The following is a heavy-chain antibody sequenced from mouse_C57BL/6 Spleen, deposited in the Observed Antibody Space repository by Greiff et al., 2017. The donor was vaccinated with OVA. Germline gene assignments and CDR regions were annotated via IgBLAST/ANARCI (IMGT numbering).Heavy chain of an antibody. V-gene: IGHV6-3*01. D-gene: IGHD1-1*01. CDR1: GFTFSNYW. CDR3: TGDQGTTVPPAY. CDR2: IRLKSDNYAT. Sequence: EVKLQESGGGLVQPGGSMKLSCVASGFTFSNYWMNWVRQSPEKGLEWVAQIRLKSDNYATHYAESVKGRFTISRDDSKSSVYLQMNNLRAEDTGIYYCTGDQGTTVPPAYWGQGTLVTVSA. J-gene: IGHJ3*01.